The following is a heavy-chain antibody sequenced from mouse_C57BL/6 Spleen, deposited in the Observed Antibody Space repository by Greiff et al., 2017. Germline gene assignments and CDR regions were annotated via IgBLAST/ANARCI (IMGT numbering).Heavy chain of an antibody. Sequence: EVMLVESGGGLVKPGGSLKLSCAASGFTFSDYGMHWVRQAPEKGLEWVAYLSSGSSTIYYADTVKGRFTISRDNAKNTLFLQMTSLRSEDTAMYYCARGSTGTWDYWGQGTTLTVSS. CDR1: GFTFSDYG. CDR2: LSSGSSTI. V-gene: IGHV5-17*01. D-gene: IGHD4-1*02. J-gene: IGHJ2*01. CDR3: ARGSTGTWDY.